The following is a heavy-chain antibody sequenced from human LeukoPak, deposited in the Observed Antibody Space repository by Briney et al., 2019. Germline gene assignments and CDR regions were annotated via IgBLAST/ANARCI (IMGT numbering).Heavy chain of an antibody. CDR2: IYYSGTT. CDR1: GGSISNYY. Sequence: PSETLSLTCTVSGGSISNYYWNWIRQPPGKGLELIGYIYYSGTTNYNPSLKSRVRTSVDTSKKQFSLKLSSVTAADTAVYYCARAPRGVVVKSDAFDIWGQGTMVTVSS. V-gene: IGHV4-59*01. D-gene: IGHD2-15*01. J-gene: IGHJ3*02. CDR3: ARAPRGVVVKSDAFDI.